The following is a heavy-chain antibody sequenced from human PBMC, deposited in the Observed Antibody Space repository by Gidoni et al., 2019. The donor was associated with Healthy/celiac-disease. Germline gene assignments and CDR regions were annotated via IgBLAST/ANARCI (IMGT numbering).Heavy chain of an antibody. CDR3: AKSIAVAVDYYYGMDV. V-gene: IGHV3-30*18. CDR2: ISYDGSNK. D-gene: IGHD6-19*01. Sequence: SYGMHWVRQAPGKGLEWVAVISYDGSNKYYADSVKGRFTISRDNSKNTLYLQMNSLRAEDTAVYYCAKSIAVAVDYYYGMDVWGQGTTVTVSS. CDR1: SYG. J-gene: IGHJ6*02.